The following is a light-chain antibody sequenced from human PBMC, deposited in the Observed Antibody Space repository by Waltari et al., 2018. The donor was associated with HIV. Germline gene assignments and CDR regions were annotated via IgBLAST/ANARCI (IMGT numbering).Light chain of an antibody. J-gene: IGLJ2*01. Sequence: QSALTQPPSASGSPGQSVTISCTGTSSDVGGYKSVSWYQQHPGTAPQVMIYEVSKRPSGVPDRFSGSKSGNTASLTVSGLQAEDEADYYCSSYAGSNNVVFGGGTKLTVL. CDR2: EVS. CDR3: SSYAGSNNVV. V-gene: IGLV2-8*01. CDR1: SSDVGGYKS.